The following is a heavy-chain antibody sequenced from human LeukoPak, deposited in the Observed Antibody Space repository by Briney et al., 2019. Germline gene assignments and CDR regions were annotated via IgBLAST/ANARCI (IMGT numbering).Heavy chain of an antibody. CDR3: ARVGPNWFDP. CDR1: GGSISSSFYY. D-gene: IGHD3-16*01. CDR2: IYHSGST. V-gene: IGHV4-39*07. J-gene: IGHJ5*02. Sequence: PSETLSLTCTVSGGSISSSFYYWGWIRQPPGKGLEWIGSIYHSGSTNYNPSLKSRVTISVDTSKNQFSLKLSSVTAADTAVYYCARVGPNWFDPWGQGTLVTVSS.